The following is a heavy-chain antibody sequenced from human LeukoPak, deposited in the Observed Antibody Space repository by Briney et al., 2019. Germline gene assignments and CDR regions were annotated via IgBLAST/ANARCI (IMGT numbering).Heavy chain of an antibody. D-gene: IGHD3-10*01. CDR1: GFTFSSYS. V-gene: IGHV3-21*01. CDR2: ISSSSSYI. CDR3: ARDQSNVRLLWFGELLAYNWFDP. Sequence: GGSLRLSCAASGFTFSSYSMNWVRQAPGKGLEWVSSISSSSSYIYYADSVKGRFTISRDNAKNSLYLQMNSLRAEDTAVYYCARDQSNVRLLWFGELLAYNWFDPWGQGTLVTVSS. J-gene: IGHJ5*02.